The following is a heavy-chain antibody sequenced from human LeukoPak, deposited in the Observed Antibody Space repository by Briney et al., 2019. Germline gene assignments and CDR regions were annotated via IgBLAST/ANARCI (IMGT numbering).Heavy chain of an antibody. J-gene: IGHJ6*03. CDR2: IYTGGST. Sequence: GGSLRLSCAASGFTVSSNYMSWVRQAPGKGLEWVSIIYTGGSTYYADSVKGRFTISRDNSKNTLYLQMNSLRAEDTAVYYCAKDPNFYYCMDVWGKRTTVTISS. CDR3: AKDPNFYYCMDV. V-gene: IGHV3-66*01. CDR1: GFTVSSNY.